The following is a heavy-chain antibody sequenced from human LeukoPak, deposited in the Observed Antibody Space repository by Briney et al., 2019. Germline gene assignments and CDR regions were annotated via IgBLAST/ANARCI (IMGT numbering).Heavy chain of an antibody. CDR2: ISYDGRNK. J-gene: IGHJ3*02. Sequence: GRSLRLSCAASGFTFSSYGMHWVRQAPGKGLEWVAVISYDGRNKYYADSVKGRFTISRDNSKNTLYLQMNRLRAEDTAVYYCASEGVGATRDAFDIWGQGTMVTVSS. CDR1: GFTFSSYG. D-gene: IGHD1-26*01. V-gene: IGHV3-30*03. CDR3: ASEGVGATRDAFDI.